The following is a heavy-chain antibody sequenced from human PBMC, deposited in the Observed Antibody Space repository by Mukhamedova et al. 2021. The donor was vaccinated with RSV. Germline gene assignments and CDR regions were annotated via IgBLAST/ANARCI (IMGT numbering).Heavy chain of an antibody. D-gene: IGHD1-1*01. J-gene: IGHJ4*02. V-gene: IGHV3-23*01. CDR3: AAWPRNDAPLVFDY. CDR2: ISGSTANT. Sequence: VRQTPGKGLDWVSAISGSTANTYYADSVKGRFTISRDNSTNTLYLQMNSLRVEDTAVYYCAAWPRNDAPLVFDYWGQGTLVTVSS.